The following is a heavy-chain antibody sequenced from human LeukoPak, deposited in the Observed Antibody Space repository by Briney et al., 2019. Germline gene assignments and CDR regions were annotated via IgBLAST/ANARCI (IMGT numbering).Heavy chain of an antibody. V-gene: IGHV4-30-4*01. D-gene: IGHD1-26*01. CDR2: IYYSGST. Sequence: PSETLSLTCTVSGGSISSGDYYWSWLRQPPGKGLEWIGYIYYSGSTYFNPSLKSRVTISVDTSKNQFSLTLSSVTAAGTAVYYCARVPVYSGTYFDYWGQGTLVTVSS. J-gene: IGHJ4*02. CDR1: GGSISSGDYY. CDR3: ARVPVYSGTYFDY.